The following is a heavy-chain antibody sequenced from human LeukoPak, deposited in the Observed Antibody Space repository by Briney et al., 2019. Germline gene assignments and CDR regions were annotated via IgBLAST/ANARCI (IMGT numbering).Heavy chain of an antibody. CDR3: TKRATDDSSGYYST. CDR1: GFTFSGSA. J-gene: IGHJ5*02. D-gene: IGHD3-22*01. V-gene: IGHV3-73*01. CDR2: IRSKANNYAT. Sequence: GGSLTLSCAASGFTFSGSAMHWVRQASGKGLEGVGRIRSKANNYATAYAASVKGRFTISRDDSKNTAYLLMNSLKTEDTAVYYCTKRATDDSSGYYSTWGQGTLVTVSS.